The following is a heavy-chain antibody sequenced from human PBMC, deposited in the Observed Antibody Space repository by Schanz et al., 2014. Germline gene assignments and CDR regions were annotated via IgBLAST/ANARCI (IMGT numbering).Heavy chain of an antibody. CDR1: GFTFSSYG. Sequence: VQLVESGGGVVQPGRSLRLSCAASGFTFSSYGMSWVRQAPGKGLEWVSYIATSSSTRHYADSVKGRVTISRDNAKNSVSLQMRRLRVEDTAVYYCASGVHVSSLQKGLQFWGRGTLVIVSS. J-gene: IGHJ1*01. CDR3: ASGVHVSSLQKGLQF. D-gene: IGHD3-10*01. V-gene: IGHV3-48*01. CDR2: IATSSSTR.